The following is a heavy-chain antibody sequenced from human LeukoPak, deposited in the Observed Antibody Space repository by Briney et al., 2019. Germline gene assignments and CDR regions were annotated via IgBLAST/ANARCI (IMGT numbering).Heavy chain of an antibody. CDR3: ARGYSGLRERSPYNWFDP. Sequence: SETLSLTCAVYGGSFSGYYWSWIRQPPAKGLELIGEINHNGSTNYNPSLNSQITISVDTSKNQFSLKLSSVTAADTAVYYCARGYSGLRERSPYNWFDPWGQGTLVTVSS. CDR2: INHNGST. V-gene: IGHV4-34*01. J-gene: IGHJ5*02. D-gene: IGHD5-12*01. CDR1: GGSFSGYY.